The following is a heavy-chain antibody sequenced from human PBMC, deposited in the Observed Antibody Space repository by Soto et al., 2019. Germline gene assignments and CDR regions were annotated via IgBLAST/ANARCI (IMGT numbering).Heavy chain of an antibody. CDR1: GGTFSSYA. J-gene: IGHJ6*02. V-gene: IGHV1-69*13. Sequence: SVNVSCKASGGTFSSYAISWVRQAPGQGLEWMGGIIPIFGTANYAQKFQGRVTITADESTSTAYMELSSLRSEDTAVYYCATVDTRGIAVAGTRYYYGMDVWGQGTTVTVSS. CDR3: ATVDTRGIAVAGTRYYYGMDV. CDR2: IIPIFGTA. D-gene: IGHD6-19*01.